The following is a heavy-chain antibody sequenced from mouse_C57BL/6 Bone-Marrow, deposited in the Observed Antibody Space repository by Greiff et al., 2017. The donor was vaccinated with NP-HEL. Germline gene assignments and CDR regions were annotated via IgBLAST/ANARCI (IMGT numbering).Heavy chain of an antibody. V-gene: IGHV1-50*01. J-gene: IGHJ2*01. D-gene: IGHD1-1*01. CDR2: IDPSDIYT. CDR3: ARFITTVVGGDYFDY. CDR1: GYTFTSYW. Sequence: QVQLQQPGAELVKPGASVKLSCKASGYTFTSYWMQWVKQRPGQGLEWIGEIDPSDIYTNYNQKFKGKATLTVDTSSSTAYMQLSSLTSEDSAVYYCARFITTVVGGDYFDYWGQGTTLTVSS.